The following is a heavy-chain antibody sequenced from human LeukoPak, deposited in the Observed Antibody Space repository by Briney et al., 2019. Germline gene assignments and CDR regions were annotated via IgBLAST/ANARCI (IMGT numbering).Heavy chain of an antibody. J-gene: IGHJ3*02. V-gene: IGHV3-21*01. D-gene: IGHD7-27*01. Sequence: GGSLRLSCAASGFTFSSYSMNWVRQAPGKGLEWVSSISSSSSYIYYAASVKGRFTISRDNAKNSLYLQMNSLRAEDTAVYYCARDRPQLGGAFDIWGQGTMVTVSS. CDR1: GFTFSSYS. CDR3: ARDRPQLGGAFDI. CDR2: ISSSSSYI.